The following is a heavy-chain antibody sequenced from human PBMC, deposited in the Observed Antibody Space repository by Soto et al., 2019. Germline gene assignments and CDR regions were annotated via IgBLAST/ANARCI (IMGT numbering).Heavy chain of an antibody. J-gene: IGHJ3*02. V-gene: IGHV3-21*01. Sequence: EVQLVESGGGLVKTGGSLRLSCAASGFTFSSYSMNWVRQALGMGLAWVSSISSSISYIYYADSVKGRFTISRDNATNSLYLQMNSLRAEDTAVYYCASSYEPDAFDIWGQRTMVTVSS. CDR1: GFTFSSYS. CDR2: ISSSISYI. CDR3: ASSYEPDAFDI. D-gene: IGHD3-22*01.